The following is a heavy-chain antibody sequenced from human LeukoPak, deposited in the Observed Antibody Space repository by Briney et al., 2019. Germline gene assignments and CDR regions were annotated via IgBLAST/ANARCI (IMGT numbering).Heavy chain of an antibody. J-gene: IGHJ5*02. Sequence: ASVKVPCKASGGTFSSYAMSWVRQAPGKGLEWVSAISGSGGSTYYADSVKGRFTISRDNSKNTLYLQMNSLRAEDTAVYYCAKDNYYGSGSYYRWGQGTLVTVSS. CDR1: GGTFSSYA. CDR2: ISGSGGST. CDR3: AKDNYYGSGSYYR. D-gene: IGHD3-10*01. V-gene: IGHV3-23*01.